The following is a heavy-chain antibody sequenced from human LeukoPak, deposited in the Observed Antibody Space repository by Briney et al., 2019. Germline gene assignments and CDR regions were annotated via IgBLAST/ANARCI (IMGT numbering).Heavy chain of an antibody. CDR1: GGSISSYY. CDR3: ARGYCSSTSCYGFQH. J-gene: IGHJ1*01. V-gene: IGHV4-4*07. Sequence: SETLSLTCTVSGGSISSYYWSWIRQPAGKGLEWIGCIYTSGSTNYNPSLKSRVTMSVDTSKNQFSLKLSSVTAADTAVYYCARGYCSSTSCYGFQHWGQGTLVTVSS. D-gene: IGHD2-2*01. CDR2: IYTSGST.